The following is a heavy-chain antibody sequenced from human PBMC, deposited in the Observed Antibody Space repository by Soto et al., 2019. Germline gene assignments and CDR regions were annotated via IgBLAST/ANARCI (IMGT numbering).Heavy chain of an antibody. D-gene: IGHD3-22*01. V-gene: IGHV3-23*01. CDR3: AKGLYCYDSSGYRLFDY. J-gene: IGHJ4*02. Sequence: GGSLRLSCAASGFMFNNYAMSWVRQAPGKGLEWVSTVSVRGGTTYYADSMKGRFTISRDNSKKTVYLQMNRLRADDTAIYYCAKGLYCYDSSGYRLFDYWGQGTLVTVSS. CDR2: VSVRGGTT. CDR1: GFMFNNYA.